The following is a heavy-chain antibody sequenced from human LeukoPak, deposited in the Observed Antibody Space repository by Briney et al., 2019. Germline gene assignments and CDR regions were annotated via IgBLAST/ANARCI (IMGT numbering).Heavy chain of an antibody. V-gene: IGHV1-2*02. J-gene: IGHJ4*02. CDR1: GYTFTDYY. CDR3: ARRHFGSGTYVDY. D-gene: IGHD3-10*01. CDR2: SNPNSGDT. Sequence: ASVKVSCKASGYTFTDYYMHWVRQAPGQGLEWMGWSNPNSGDTNYAQKFQGRVTMTTDTSMTTAYMELRRLRSDDTAVYCCARRHFGSGTYVDYWGQGTLVTVSS.